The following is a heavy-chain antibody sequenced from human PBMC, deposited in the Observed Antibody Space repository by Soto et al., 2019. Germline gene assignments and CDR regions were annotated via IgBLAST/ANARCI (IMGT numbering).Heavy chain of an antibody. V-gene: IGHV3-23*01. CDR2: ISTDGTGT. Sequence: GGSLRLSCAASGFTFSTYAMNWVRQAPGKGLEWVSGISTDGTGTYYVDSVKGRFTISRDNAKNTLYLQMNSLRAEDTAVYYCARGNLVLKKRHYYYDMDVWDKGTTVTGSS. CDR3: ARGNLVLKKRHYYYDMDV. J-gene: IGHJ6*03. CDR1: GFTFSTYA.